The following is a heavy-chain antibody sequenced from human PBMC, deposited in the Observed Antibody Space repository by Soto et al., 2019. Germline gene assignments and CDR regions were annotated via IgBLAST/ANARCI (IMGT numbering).Heavy chain of an antibody. CDR2: IDWDDDK. D-gene: IGHD1-26*01. Sequence: GSGPTLVNPTQTLTLTCTFSGFSLSTSGMCVSWIRQPPGKALEWLALIDWDDDKYYSTSLKTRLTISKDTSKNQVVLTMTNMDPVDTATYYCARVIRIVGAKYYYYYGMDVWGQGTTVTVSS. V-gene: IGHV2-70*01. CDR3: ARVIRIVGAKYYYYYGMDV. CDR1: GFSLSTSGMC. J-gene: IGHJ6*02.